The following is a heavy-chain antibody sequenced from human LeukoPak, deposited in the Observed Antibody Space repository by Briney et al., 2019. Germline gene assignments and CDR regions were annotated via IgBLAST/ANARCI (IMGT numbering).Heavy chain of an antibody. CDR3: ATEGSFDY. CDR1: GFTFSSYG. CDR2: ISYDGSNK. Sequence: GGSLRLSCAASGFTFSSYGMHWVRQARGEGLEWVAVISYDGSNKYYADSVKGRFTISRDNSKNTLYLQMNSLRAEDAAVYYCATEGSFDYWGQGTLVTVSS. V-gene: IGHV3-30*03. J-gene: IGHJ4*02.